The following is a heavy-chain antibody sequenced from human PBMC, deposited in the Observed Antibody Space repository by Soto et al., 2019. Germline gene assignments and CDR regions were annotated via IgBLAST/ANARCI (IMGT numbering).Heavy chain of an antibody. J-gene: IGHJ5*02. V-gene: IGHV2-26*01. Sequence: QVTLKESGPLLLKPTETLTLRCTVSGLSITDSEMGVSWIRQPPGQPLEWLAHIDSSVEKSYRTFLKSRLAISKDPSKSQIVLTMTNMDPADTATYYCARRHMAVAVSPGFDHWGQGIPVTVSS. CDR2: IDSSVEK. CDR1: GLSITDSEMG. CDR3: ARRHMAVAVSPGFDH. D-gene: IGHD3-10*01.